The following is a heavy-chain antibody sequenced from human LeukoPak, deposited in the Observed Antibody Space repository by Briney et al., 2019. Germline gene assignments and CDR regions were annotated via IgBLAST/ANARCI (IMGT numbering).Heavy chain of an antibody. J-gene: IGHJ4*02. CDR1: GFTVSTNY. CDR3: AKDSGHTPFDN. D-gene: IGHD6-25*01. CDR2: IKSGGAT. V-gene: IGHV3-53*01. Sequence: PGGSLRLSCAVSGFTVSTNYMSWVRLAPGKGLECVSTIKSGGATHYSDSVKGRFTISRDSSNNVLFLQMNSLRVDDTAVYYCAKDSGHTPFDNWGQGTLVTVSS.